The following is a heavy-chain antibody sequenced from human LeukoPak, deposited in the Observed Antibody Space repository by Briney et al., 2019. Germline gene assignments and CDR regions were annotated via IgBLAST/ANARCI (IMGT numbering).Heavy chain of an antibody. J-gene: IGHJ4*02. CDR3: ARGSIAARD. D-gene: IGHD6-13*01. V-gene: IGHV4-38-2*01. Sequence: SETLSLTCVVSGYSISSGYYWGWIRQPPGKGLEWIGSIYHSGSTYYNPSLKSRVTISVDTSKNQFSLKLSSVTAADTAVYYCARGSIAARDWGQGTLVTVSS. CDR2: IYHSGST. CDR1: GYSISSGYY.